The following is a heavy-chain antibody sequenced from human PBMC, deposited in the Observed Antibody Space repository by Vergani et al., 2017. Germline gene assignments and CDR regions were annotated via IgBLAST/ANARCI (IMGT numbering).Heavy chain of an antibody. CDR3: ANLGYCTGDSCHSVR. V-gene: IGHV4-34*01. J-gene: IGHJ4*02. CDR2: INHSGST. D-gene: IGHD2-15*01. Sequence: QVQLQQWGAGLLKPSETLSLTCAVYGGSFSGYYWSWIRQPPGKGLEWIGEINHSGSTNYNPSLKSRVTISVDTSKNQFSLKLSSVTAADTAVYYCANLGYCTGDSCHSVRWGPGTLVTVSS. CDR1: GGSFSGYY.